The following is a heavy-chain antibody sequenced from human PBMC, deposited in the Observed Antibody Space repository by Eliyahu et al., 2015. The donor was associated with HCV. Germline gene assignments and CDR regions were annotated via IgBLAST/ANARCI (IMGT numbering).Heavy chain of an antibody. CDR3: ARDKNWSLDS. J-gene: IGHJ4*02. CDR1: GFTXSXRS. Sequence: EVQLVESGGGLVKPGGSXRLSXAXSGFTXSXRSMNWVRQAPGKGLEWIAAITGDGTYIFYGDSVKGRFTISRDNAKNSLFLQMNSLKVEDTAVYYCARDKNWSLDSWGQGTLVTVSS. D-gene: IGHD1-1*01. CDR2: ITGDGTYI. V-gene: IGHV3-21*06.